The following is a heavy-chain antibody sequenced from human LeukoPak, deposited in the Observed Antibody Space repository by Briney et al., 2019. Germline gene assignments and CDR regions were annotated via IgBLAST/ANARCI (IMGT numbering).Heavy chain of an antibody. CDR3: ARSAFGGKAHCLDY. CDR1: GFTFSSYE. D-gene: IGHD3-10*01. J-gene: IGHJ4*02. CDR2: ISTGGSTI. V-gene: IGHV3-48*03. Sequence: PGGFLRLSCAASGFTFSSYEMIWVRQAPGKGLEWVSYISTGGSTIYYADSVKGRFTISRDNAKNSLYLQMNSLRAEDTAAYYCARSAFGGKAHCLDYWGQGALVTVSS.